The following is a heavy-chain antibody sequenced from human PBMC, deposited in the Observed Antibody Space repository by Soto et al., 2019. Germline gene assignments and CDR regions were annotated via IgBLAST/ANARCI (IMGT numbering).Heavy chain of an antibody. CDR1: GFTFSSYG. J-gene: IGHJ5*02. CDR2: IWYDGSNK. CDR3: ARDTHGVLWFGELSYNWFDP. V-gene: IGHV3-33*01. D-gene: IGHD3-10*01. Sequence: GGSLRLSCAASGFTFSSYGMHWVRQAPGKWLEWVAVIWYDGSNKYYADSVKGRFTISRDNSKNTLYLQMNSLRAEDTAVYYCARDTHGVLWFGELSYNWFDPWGQGXLVTVYS.